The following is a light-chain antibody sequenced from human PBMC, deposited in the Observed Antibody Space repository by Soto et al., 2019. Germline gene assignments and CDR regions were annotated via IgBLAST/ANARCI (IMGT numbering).Light chain of an antibody. CDR1: QSISFW. Sequence: DIQMTQSPSTLSASVGDRVTITCRSSQSISFWLAWYQQKPGKAPKLLIYDASTLYSGVPSRFSGSRSGTEFTLTISSLQPHDVASYYSQQYNSFAPYSFGQGTKLEI. CDR2: DAS. J-gene: IGKJ2*03. CDR3: QQYNSFAPYS. V-gene: IGKV1-5*01.